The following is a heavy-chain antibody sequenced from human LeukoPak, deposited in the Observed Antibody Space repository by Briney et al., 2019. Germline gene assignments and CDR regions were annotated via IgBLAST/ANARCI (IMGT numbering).Heavy chain of an antibody. D-gene: IGHD2-2*01. CDR2: INHSGSI. CDR1: GGSFSGYY. CDR3: ARWAVPAAMDYYYYYYYMDV. Sequence: PSETLSLTCAVYGGSFSGYYWSWIRQPPGKGLEWIGEINHSGSINYNPSLKSRVTISVDTSKNQFSLKLSSVTAADTAVYYCARWAVPAAMDYYYYYYYMDVWGKGTTVTISS. V-gene: IGHV4-34*01. J-gene: IGHJ6*03.